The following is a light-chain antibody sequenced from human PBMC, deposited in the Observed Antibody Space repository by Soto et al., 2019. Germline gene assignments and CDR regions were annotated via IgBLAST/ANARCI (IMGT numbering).Light chain of an antibody. V-gene: IGKV1-39*01. CDR1: QSISSY. CDR2: AAS. Sequence: DIQMTQSPSSLCASVGDRVTITCRASQSISSYFNWYQQKPGKAPKLLIYAASRLQSGVPSRFSGSGSGTDFTLTISSLQPEDFPTYYCKQSYSAPFTFGPGTKVDIK. J-gene: IGKJ3*01. CDR3: KQSYSAPFT.